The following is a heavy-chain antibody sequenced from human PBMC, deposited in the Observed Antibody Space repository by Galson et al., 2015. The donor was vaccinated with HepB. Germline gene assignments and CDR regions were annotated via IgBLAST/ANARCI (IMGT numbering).Heavy chain of an antibody. V-gene: IGHV3-30*18. CDR1: GFTFSSYG. CDR3: AKDSGQQLGYDFDY. Sequence: SLRLSCAASGFTFSSYGMHWVRQAPGKGLEWVAVISYDGSNKYYADSVKGRFTISRDNSKNTLYLQMNSLRAEDTAVYYCAKDSGQQLGYDFDYWGQGTLVTVSS. CDR2: ISYDGSNK. J-gene: IGHJ4*02. D-gene: IGHD6-13*01.